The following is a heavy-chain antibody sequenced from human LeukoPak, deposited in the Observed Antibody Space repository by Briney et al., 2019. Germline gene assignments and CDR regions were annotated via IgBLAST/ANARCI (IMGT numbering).Heavy chain of an antibody. CDR1: GGSISSGGYS. V-gene: IGHV4-30-2*01. Sequence: PSQTLSLTCAVSGGSISSGGYSWSWIRQPPGKGLEWIGYIYHSGSTYYNPSLKSRVTISVDRSKNQFSLKLSSVTAADTAVYYCARGFAGATVTTFGYWGQGTLVTVSS. CDR2: IYHSGST. J-gene: IGHJ4*02. D-gene: IGHD4-17*01. CDR3: ARGFAGATVTTFGY.